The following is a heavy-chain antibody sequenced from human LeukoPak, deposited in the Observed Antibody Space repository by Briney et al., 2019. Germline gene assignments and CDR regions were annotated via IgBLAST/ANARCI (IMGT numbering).Heavy chain of an antibody. V-gene: IGHV3-53*01. CDR1: GFTVSSNY. D-gene: IGHD4-11*01. CDR2: IYSGGNT. CDR3: AGHAYSTYIDY. J-gene: IGHJ4*02. Sequence: PGGSLRLSCVASGFTVSSNYMSWVRQAPGKRLEWVSVIYSGGNTYHAGSVKGRFTISRDNSKNTLYLQMNSLRVEDTAVYYCAGHAYSTYIDYWGQGTLVTVSS.